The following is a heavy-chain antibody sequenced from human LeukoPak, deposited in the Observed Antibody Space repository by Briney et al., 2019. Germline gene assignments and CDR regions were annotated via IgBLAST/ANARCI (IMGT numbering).Heavy chain of an antibody. J-gene: IGHJ6*02. D-gene: IGHD2-8*01. CDR1: GFTFSSYA. CDR3: ARGPERTGVGTRYYYDMDV. Sequence: PGRSLRLSCAASGFTFSSYAMHWVRQAPGKGLEWVAAISYDGSNKYYADSVKGRFTISRDNSKNTLYLQMNSLRAEDTAVYYCARGPERTGVGTRYYYDMDVWGQGTTVTVSS. V-gene: IGHV3-30-3*01. CDR2: ISYDGSNK.